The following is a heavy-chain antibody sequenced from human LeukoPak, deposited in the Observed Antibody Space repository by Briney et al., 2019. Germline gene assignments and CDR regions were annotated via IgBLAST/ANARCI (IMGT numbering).Heavy chain of an antibody. CDR1: GYIFTSYD. CDR3: ARGGPNHYHSGY. CDR2: MNPNSGNT. J-gene: IGHJ4*02. Sequence: ASVKVSCKASGYIFTSYDINWVRQATGQGLEWMGWMNPNSGNTGYAQKFQGRVTMTRNTSISTAYMELSSLRSDDTAVYYCARGGPNHYHSGYWGQGTLVTVSS. D-gene: IGHD1-14*01. V-gene: IGHV1-8*01.